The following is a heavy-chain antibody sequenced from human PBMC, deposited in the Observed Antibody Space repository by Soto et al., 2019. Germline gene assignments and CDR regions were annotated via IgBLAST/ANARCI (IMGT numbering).Heavy chain of an antibody. J-gene: IGHJ4*02. V-gene: IGHV3-23*01. D-gene: IGHD5-18*01. Sequence: PGGSLRLSCAASGFTFSNYAMGWVRQAPGKGLEWVSAIGGTGTSTYYADSVKGRFTISRDNSKNTLYLQMNSLRAEDTAVYYCAKGRTAIDYWGQGTLVTVSS. CDR1: GFTFSNYA. CDR3: AKGRTAIDY. CDR2: IGGTGTST.